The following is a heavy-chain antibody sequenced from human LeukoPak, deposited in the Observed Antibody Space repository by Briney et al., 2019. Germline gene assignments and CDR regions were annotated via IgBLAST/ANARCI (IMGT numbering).Heavy chain of an antibody. CDR3: ATYNYGSYFYGSIRY. Sequence: KTGGSLRLSCAASGFTFSNAWMSWVRQAPGKGLEGVGRIKSKTDGGTTDYTGPVNGRFTISRDDSINTLYLQMNTLKAEDTAVYYCATYNYGSYFYGSIRYWGQGTLVTVSS. CDR1: GFTFSNAW. CDR2: IKSKTDGGTT. V-gene: IGHV3-15*01. J-gene: IGHJ4*02. D-gene: IGHD3-10*01.